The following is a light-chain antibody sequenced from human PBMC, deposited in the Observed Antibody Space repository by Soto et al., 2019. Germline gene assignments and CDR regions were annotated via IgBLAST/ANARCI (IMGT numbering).Light chain of an antibody. CDR3: QQYNSYPRT. Sequence: AIRMTQSPSSLSASTGDRVTITCRASQGISSYLAWYQQKPGKAPKLLIYAASTLQSGVPSRFSGSGSGTDFTLTISCLQSEDFATSSCQQYNSYPRTFRQGTKV. V-gene: IGKV1-8*01. J-gene: IGKJ1*01. CDR1: QGISSY. CDR2: AAS.